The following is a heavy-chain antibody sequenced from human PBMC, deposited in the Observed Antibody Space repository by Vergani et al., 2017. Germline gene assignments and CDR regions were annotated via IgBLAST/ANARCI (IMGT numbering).Heavy chain of an antibody. J-gene: IGHJ5*02. CDR1: GGSLSDYC. CDR2: INHTGGT. V-gene: IGHV4-34*02. Sequence: QVQLQQWGAGLLKPSETLSLTCAVYGGSLSDYCWSWIRQAPGKGLEWIGEINHTGGTIYNPTLKSRVTMSIDTSTKQIFLNLNSVAAAETAVYYWARCVAAYSWGQGTLVTVSS. CDR3: ARCVAAYS. D-gene: IGHD6-19*01.